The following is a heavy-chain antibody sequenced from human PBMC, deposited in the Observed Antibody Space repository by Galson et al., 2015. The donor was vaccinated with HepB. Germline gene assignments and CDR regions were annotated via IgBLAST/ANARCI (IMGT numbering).Heavy chain of an antibody. CDR2: VTGNGGYT. Sequence: SLRLSSAGTGFTFSTYALSWVRQAPAKGLEWGAVVTGNGGYTAYTESLKGRFTISGDTSKNTLYLQMNRLRADDTAVYYCAKDGLQWHDQWGQGTLVTVSS. J-gene: IGHJ4*02. V-gene: IGHV3-23*01. D-gene: IGHD6-19*01. CDR3: AKDGLQWHDQ. CDR1: GFTFSTYA.